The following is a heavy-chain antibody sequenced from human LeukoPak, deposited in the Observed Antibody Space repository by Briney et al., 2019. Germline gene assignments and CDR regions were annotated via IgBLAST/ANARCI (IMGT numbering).Heavy chain of an antibody. Sequence: PSETLSLTCAVYGGSFATFYWSWIRQPPGKGLEWIGEGIHSGSTNYSPSLKSRVKSRVTKSLDTSKNQFSLKLSSVTAADTAVYYCARGGSDYGDYVGAFDIWGQGTMVTVSS. CDR2: GIHSGST. D-gene: IGHD4-17*01. V-gene: IGHV4-34*01. CDR1: GGSFATFY. CDR3: ARGGSDYGDYVGAFDI. J-gene: IGHJ3*02.